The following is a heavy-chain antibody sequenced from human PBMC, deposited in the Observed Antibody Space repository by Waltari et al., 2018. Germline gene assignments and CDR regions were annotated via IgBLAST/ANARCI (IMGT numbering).Heavy chain of an antibody. D-gene: IGHD3-3*01. J-gene: IGHJ6*02. V-gene: IGHV4-39*01. CDR3: ARLNQRITIFGVVIPNYYYYGMDV. CDR1: GGSISSSSYY. Sequence: QLQLQESGPGLVKPSETLSLTCTVSGGSISSSSYYWGWIRPPPGTGLEWIGSIYYSGSTYYNPSLKSRVTISVDTSKNQFSLKLSSVTAADTAVYYCARLNQRITIFGVVIPNYYYYGMDVWGQGTTVTVSS. CDR2: IYYSGST.